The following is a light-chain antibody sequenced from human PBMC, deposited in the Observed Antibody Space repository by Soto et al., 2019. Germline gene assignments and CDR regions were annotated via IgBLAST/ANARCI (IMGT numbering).Light chain of an antibody. CDR1: QSVSSN. Sequence: EILMTQSPATLSVSPGERATLSCRASQSVSSNLAWYQQKPGQAPRLLIYGASTRATGIPARFSGSGSGTDFTLTISSLQPEDVATYYCQKYNSAPITFGQGTRLEIK. CDR2: GAS. CDR3: QKYNSAPIT. V-gene: IGKV3-15*01. J-gene: IGKJ5*01.